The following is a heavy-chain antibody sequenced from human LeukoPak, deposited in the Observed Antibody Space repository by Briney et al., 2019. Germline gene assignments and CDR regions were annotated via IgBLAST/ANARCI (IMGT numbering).Heavy chain of an antibody. CDR3: ARPEYSGYDAASY. J-gene: IGHJ4*02. Sequence: SETLSLTCTVSGGSISSSSYYWGWIRQPPGKGLEWIGSIYYSGSTYYNPSLKSRVTISVDTSKNQFSLKLSSVTAADTAVYYCARPEYSGYDAASYWGQGTLVTVSS. V-gene: IGHV4-39*01. D-gene: IGHD5-12*01. CDR1: GGSISSSSYY. CDR2: IYYSGST.